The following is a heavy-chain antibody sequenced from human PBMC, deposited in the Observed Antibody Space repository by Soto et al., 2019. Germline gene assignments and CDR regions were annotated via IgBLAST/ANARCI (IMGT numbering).Heavy chain of an antibody. CDR3: ARIAGFQYYFDS. V-gene: IGHV3-21*01. J-gene: IGHJ4*02. CDR2: ITRTSAYI. Sequence: GGSLRLSCAASGFTFNSSTMNWVRQAPGKGLEWVASITRTSAYIYYPDSVKGRFTISRDNAKNSVHLHMSSLRAEDTAAYYCARIAGFQYYFDSWGQGTLVTVSS. D-gene: IGHD2-21*01. CDR1: GFTFNSST.